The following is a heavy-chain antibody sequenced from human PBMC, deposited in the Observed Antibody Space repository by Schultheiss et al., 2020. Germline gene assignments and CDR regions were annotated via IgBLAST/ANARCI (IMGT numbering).Heavy chain of an antibody. V-gene: IGHV4-61*01. CDR2: IYYSGST. J-gene: IGHJ6*02. CDR1: GGSVSSGSYY. D-gene: IGHD2-21*01. Sequence: SETLSLTCTVSGGSVSSGSYYWSWIRQPPGKGLEWIGYIYYSGSTYYNPSLKSRVTISVDTSKNQFSLKLSSVTAADTAVYYCAREGAYCGGDCYWYYYYYGMDVWGQGTTVTVS. CDR3: AREGAYCGGDCYWYYYYYGMDV.